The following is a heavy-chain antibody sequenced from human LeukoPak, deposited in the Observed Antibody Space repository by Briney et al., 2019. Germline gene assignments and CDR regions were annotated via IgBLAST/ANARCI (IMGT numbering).Heavy chain of an antibody. V-gene: IGHV1-3*01. Sequence: ASVKVSCKASGYTFTSYVMHWVRQAPGQRLEWMGWINAGNGDTKYSQKFQGRVTITRDTSASTAYMELSSLRSEDTAVYYCARRSYTDIVVVPAAMDEDWFDPWGQGTLVTVSS. D-gene: IGHD2-2*01. CDR3: ARRSYTDIVVVPAAMDEDWFDP. CDR1: GYTFTSYV. J-gene: IGHJ5*02. CDR2: INAGNGDT.